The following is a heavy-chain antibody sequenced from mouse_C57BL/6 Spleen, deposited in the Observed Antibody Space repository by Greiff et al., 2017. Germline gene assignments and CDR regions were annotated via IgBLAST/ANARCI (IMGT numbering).Heavy chain of an antibody. CDR1: GFSFNTYA. V-gene: IGHV10-1*01. CDR3: VRHDGNYGECAY. Sequence: EVKLVESGGGLVQPKGSLKLSCAASGFSFNTYAMNWVRQAPGTGLEWVARIRSKSNKYATYYADSVKDRFTISRDDSESMLYLQMNNLKTEDTAMYYCVRHDGNYGECAYWGQGTLVTVSA. D-gene: IGHD2-1*01. J-gene: IGHJ3*01. CDR2: IRSKSNKYAT.